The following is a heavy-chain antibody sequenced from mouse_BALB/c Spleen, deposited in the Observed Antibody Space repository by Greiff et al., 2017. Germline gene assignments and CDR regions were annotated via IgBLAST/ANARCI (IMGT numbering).Heavy chain of an antibody. D-gene: IGHD2-3*01. Sequence: EVQLQQSGAELVRPGALVKLSCKASGFNIKDYYMHWVKQRPEQGLEWIGWIDPENGNTIYDPKFQGKASITADTSSNTAYLQLSSLTSEDTAVYYCALHLSNYAMDYWGQGTSVTVSS. CDR2: IDPENGNT. CDR1: GFNIKDYY. J-gene: IGHJ4*01. V-gene: IGHV14-1*02. CDR3: ALHLSNYAMDY.